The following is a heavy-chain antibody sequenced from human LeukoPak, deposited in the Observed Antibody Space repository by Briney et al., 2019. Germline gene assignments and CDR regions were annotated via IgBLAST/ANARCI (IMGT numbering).Heavy chain of an antibody. J-gene: IGHJ1*01. Sequence: SETLSLTYAVYGGSFSGYYWSWIRQPPGKGLEWIGEINHSGSTNYNPSLKSRVTISVDTSKNQFSLKLSSVTAADTAVYYCARGPRVYSTTPLEYFQHWGQGTLVTVSS. D-gene: IGHD5-18*01. CDR3: ARGPRVYSTTPLEYFQH. V-gene: IGHV4-34*01. CDR2: INHSGST. CDR1: GGSFSGYY.